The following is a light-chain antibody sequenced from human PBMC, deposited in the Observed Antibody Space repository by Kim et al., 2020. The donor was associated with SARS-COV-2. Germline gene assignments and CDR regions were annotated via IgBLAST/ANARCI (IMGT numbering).Light chain of an antibody. J-gene: IGLJ3*02. CDR1: EVGSKS. V-gene: IGLV3-21*04. Sequence: GPGDTVRITCGGNEVGSKSVLGYQQMPGQAPVLVICYDSDRRSGIPERFSGANSRNTATLTISRVEAGDEADYYCQVWDSSSVRVFGGGTQLTVL. CDR3: QVWDSSSVRV. CDR2: YDS.